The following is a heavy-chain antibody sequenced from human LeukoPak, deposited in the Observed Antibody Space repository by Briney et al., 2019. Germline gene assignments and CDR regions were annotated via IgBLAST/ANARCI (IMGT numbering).Heavy chain of an antibody. D-gene: IGHD3-22*01. CDR1: GGTFSSYA. V-gene: IGHV1-69*06. Sequence: SVKVSCQASGGTFSSYAISWVRQAPGQGLEWMGGIIPIFGTANYAQKFQGRLTITADKSTSTAYMELSSLRSEDTAVYYCAIIPGDSSGYYEGSDYWGQGTLVTVSS. J-gene: IGHJ4*02. CDR2: IIPIFGTA. CDR3: AIIPGDSSGYYEGSDY.